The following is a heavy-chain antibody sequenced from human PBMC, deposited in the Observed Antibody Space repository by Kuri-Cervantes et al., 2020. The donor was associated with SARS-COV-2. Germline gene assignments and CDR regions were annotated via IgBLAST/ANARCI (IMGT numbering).Heavy chain of an antibody. CDR2: ISYDGSNK. D-gene: IGHD3-22*01. Sequence: GESLKISCAASGFTFSSYGMHWVRQAPGKGLEWVAVISYDGSNKYYADSVKGRFTISRDNSKNTLYLQMNSLRAEDTAVYYCARASYDSSGYYYGRGRYYFDYWGQGTLVTVSS. CDR3: ARASYDSSGYYYGRGRYYFDY. J-gene: IGHJ4*02. CDR1: GFTFSSYG. V-gene: IGHV3-30*19.